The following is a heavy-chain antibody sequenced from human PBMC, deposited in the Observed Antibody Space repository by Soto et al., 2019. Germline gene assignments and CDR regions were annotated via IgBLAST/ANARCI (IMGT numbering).Heavy chain of an antibody. CDR2: INHSGST. CDR1: GGSISSGGYS. Sequence: SETLSLTCAVSGGSISSGGYSWSWIRQPPVKGLEWIGEINHSGSTNYNPSLKSRVTILVDTSKNQFSLKLSSVTAADTAVYYCARGRRTTVTIDYWGQGTLVTVSS. CDR3: ARGRRTTVTIDY. V-gene: IGHV4-34*01. J-gene: IGHJ4*02. D-gene: IGHD4-17*01.